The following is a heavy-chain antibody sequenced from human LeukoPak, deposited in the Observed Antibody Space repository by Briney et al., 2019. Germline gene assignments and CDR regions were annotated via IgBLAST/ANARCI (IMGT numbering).Heavy chain of an antibody. CDR1: GFTVSSNY. D-gene: IGHD1-1*01. CDR2: IYSGGST. J-gene: IGHJ3*02. Sequence: PGGSLRLSCAASGFTVSSNYMSWVRQAPGKGLEWVSVIYSGGSTYYADSVKGRFTISRDKSKNTLYLQMNSLRAEDTAVYYCAREQPQSGTFAFDIWGQGTMVTVSS. V-gene: IGHV3-53*01. CDR3: AREQPQSGTFAFDI.